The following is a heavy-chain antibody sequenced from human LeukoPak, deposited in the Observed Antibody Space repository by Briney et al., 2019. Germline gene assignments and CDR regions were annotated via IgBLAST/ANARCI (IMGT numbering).Heavy chain of an antibody. V-gene: IGHV3-23*01. CDR3: AKLVGATVNYYYYYIDV. Sequence: GGSLRLSCAASGFTFSSYDMSWVRQAPGEGLEWVGGINGSGGRPYYADSVKGRFTIPRDNPHNTLYLQLTSLRAEDTAVYYCAKLVGATVNYYYYYIDVWRKATTVTVPS. D-gene: IGHD1-26*01. CDR1: GFTFSSYD. CDR2: INGSGGRP. J-gene: IGHJ6*03.